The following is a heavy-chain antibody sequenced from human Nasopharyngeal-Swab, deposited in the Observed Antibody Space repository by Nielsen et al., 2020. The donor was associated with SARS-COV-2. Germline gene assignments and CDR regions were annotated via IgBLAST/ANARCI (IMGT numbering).Heavy chain of an antibody. CDR1: GFTFSSYA. Sequence: GGSLRLSCAASGFTFSSYAMSWVRQASGKGLEWVGRIGDKAHNYATTYAASVKGRFTISRDDSKNTAFLQMDSLNTEDTALYYCTTDYYFDYWGQGTLVTVSS. J-gene: IGHJ4*02. V-gene: IGHV3-73*01. D-gene: IGHD4/OR15-4a*01. CDR3: TTDYYFDY. CDR2: IGDKAHNYAT.